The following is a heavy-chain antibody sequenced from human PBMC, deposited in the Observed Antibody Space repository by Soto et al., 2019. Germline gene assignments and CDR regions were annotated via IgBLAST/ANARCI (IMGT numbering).Heavy chain of an antibody. J-gene: IGHJ3*02. Sequence: WASLKLSCEGSGYSVTSYGIGWVRQIPGKGLEWMGIIYPGDSDTRYSPSFQGQVTISADKSISTAYLQRSSLKASDTAMYYCARVLDTAMVGAFDIWGQGTMVTVSS. CDR3: ARVLDTAMVGAFDI. D-gene: IGHD5-18*01. CDR1: GYSVTSYG. CDR2: IYPGDSDT. V-gene: IGHV5-51*01.